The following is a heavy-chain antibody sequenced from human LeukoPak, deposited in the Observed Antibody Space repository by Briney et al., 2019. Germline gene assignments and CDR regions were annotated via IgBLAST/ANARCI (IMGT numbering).Heavy chain of an antibody. CDR1: GLTFSSYA. J-gene: IGHJ4*02. V-gene: IGHV3-23*01. CDR3: AKDMNSWRDGSGLGDYFDY. D-gene: IGHD6-19*01. Sequence: EGSLRLSCAASGLTFSSYAMSWVRQAPGKGLEWVSGTSGSGRSIHYADSVKGRFTISRDNSKNTLYLQMNRLRADDTAVYYCAKDMNSWRDGSGLGDYFDYWGQGTLVTVSS. CDR2: TSGSGRSI.